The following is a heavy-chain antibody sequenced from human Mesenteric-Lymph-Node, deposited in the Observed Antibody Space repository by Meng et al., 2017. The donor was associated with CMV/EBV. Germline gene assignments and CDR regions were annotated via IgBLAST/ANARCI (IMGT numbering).Heavy chain of an antibody. CDR2: ISACNGNT. Sequence: SCKASGSTFTRYGISWVRQAPGQGLEWMGWISACNGNTNYAQKLQGRVTMTTDTSTSTAYMELRSLRSDDTAVYYCARDSQQLHFDYWGQGTLVTVSS. D-gene: IGHD6-13*01. J-gene: IGHJ4*02. CDR3: ARDSQQLHFDY. V-gene: IGHV1-18*01. CDR1: GSTFTRYG.